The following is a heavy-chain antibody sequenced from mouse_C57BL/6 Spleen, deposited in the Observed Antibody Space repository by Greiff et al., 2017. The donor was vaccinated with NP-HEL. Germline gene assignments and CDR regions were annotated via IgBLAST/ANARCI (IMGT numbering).Heavy chain of an antibody. J-gene: IGHJ2*01. D-gene: IGHD1-1*01. CDR1: GYTFTSYW. V-gene: IGHV1-7*01. CDR3: ARGATVFDY. Sequence: VQLQQSGAELAKPGASVKLSCKASGYTFTSYWMHWVKQRPGKGLEWIGYINPSSGYTKYNQKVKDKATLTADKSSSTAYMQRSSLKDEDFEFYYSARGATVFDYWGQGTTLTVSS. CDR2: INPSSGYT.